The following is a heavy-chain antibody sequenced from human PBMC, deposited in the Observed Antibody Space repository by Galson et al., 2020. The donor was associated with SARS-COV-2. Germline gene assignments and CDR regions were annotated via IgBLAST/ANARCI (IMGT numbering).Heavy chain of an antibody. V-gene: IGHV3-30-3*01. CDR1: GFTFSSYA. D-gene: IGHD2-2*01. J-gene: IGHJ6*02. CDR2: ISYDGSNK. Sequence: TGGSLRLSCAASGFTFSSYAMHWVRQAPGKGLEWVAVISYDGSNKYYADSVKGRFTISRDNSKNTLYLQMNSLRAEDTAVYYCARDWGYCSSTSCPKYYYGVDVWGQGTTVTVSS. CDR3: ARDWGYCSSTSCPKYYYGVDV.